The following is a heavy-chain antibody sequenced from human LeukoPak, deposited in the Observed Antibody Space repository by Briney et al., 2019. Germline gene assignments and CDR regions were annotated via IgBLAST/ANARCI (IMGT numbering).Heavy chain of an antibody. J-gene: IGHJ6*02. CDR3: ARAWLTGGSYYAMDV. V-gene: IGHV3-21*01. CDR1: EFTFNNYC. Sequence: GGSLRLSCAASEFTFNNYCMNWVRQAPGKGLEWVSSIYSSSSYIYYADSVKGRFTISRDNAKSSLYLQMNSLRAEDTAVYYCARAWLTGGSYYAMDVWGQGTTVTVSS. CDR2: IYSSSSYI. D-gene: IGHD3-10*01.